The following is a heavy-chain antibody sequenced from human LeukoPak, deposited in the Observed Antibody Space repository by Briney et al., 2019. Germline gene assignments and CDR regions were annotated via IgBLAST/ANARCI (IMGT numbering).Heavy chain of an antibody. J-gene: IGHJ4*02. CDR1: GGSISSSSHY. CDR2: IYYSGDT. Sequence: SETLSLTCTVSGGSISSSSHYWGWIRQPPGKGLEWIGSIYYSGDTYYNPSLKSRVTTFVDTSKSQFSLRLSSVTAADTAVYYCARGAEVPAAPDFFDYWGQGTLVTVSS. V-gene: IGHV4-39*01. D-gene: IGHD2-2*01. CDR3: ARGAEVPAAPDFFDY.